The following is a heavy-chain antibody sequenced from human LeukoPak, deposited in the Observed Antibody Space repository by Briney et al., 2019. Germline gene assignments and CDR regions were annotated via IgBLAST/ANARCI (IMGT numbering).Heavy chain of an antibody. V-gene: IGHV3-21*01. Sequence: PGGSLRLSCAASGFTFSSYSMNWVRQAQGKGLEWVSTISSSSSYIYYADSVKGRFTISRDNAKNSLYLQMNSVRAEDTAVYYCARADERTRGAFDIWGQGTMVTVSS. CDR3: ARADERTRGAFDI. CDR1: GFTFSSYS. J-gene: IGHJ3*02. D-gene: IGHD1-7*01. CDR2: ISSSSSYI.